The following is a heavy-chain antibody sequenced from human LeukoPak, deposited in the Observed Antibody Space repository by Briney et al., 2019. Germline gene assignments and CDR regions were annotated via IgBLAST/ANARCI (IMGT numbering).Heavy chain of an antibody. CDR3: ARPTGGDIVVVPAAIPHDAFDI. J-gene: IGHJ3*02. D-gene: IGHD2-2*01. CDR1: GGSISSSSYY. V-gene: IGHV4-39*01. Sequence: SETLSLTCTVSGGSISSSSYYWGRIRQPPGKGLEWIGSIYYSGSTYYNPSLKSRVTISVDTSKNQFSLKLSSVTAADTAVYYCARPTGGDIVVVPAAIPHDAFDIWGQGTMVTVSS. CDR2: IYYSGST.